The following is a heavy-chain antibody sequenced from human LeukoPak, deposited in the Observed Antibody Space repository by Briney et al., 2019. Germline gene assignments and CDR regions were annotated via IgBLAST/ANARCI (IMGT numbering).Heavy chain of an antibody. Sequence: GGSLRLSCAASGFTFNTYDMSWVRQAPGKGLEWVATILANSRGATYYADSVKGRFIVSRDSSQKTLFLRMNRLRVEDTAIYYCAELKGRINWFDPWGQGTLVAVSS. J-gene: IGHJ5*02. CDR2: ILANSRGAT. V-gene: IGHV3-23*01. CDR1: GFTFNTYD. CDR3: AELKGRINWFDP.